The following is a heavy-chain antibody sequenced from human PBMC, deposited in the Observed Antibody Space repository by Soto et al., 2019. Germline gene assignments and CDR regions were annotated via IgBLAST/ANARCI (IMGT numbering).Heavy chain of an antibody. Sequence: QVQLVESGGGVVQPGRSLRLSCAASGFTFSSYGMHWVRQAPGKGLEWVALIWYDGKNKYHADSVKGRFTISRDNFKNTLYLQMNILRVEDTAVYYCARDLGSDQLPLAYWGRGTLVTVSS. D-gene: IGHD2-2*01. CDR1: GFTFSSYG. CDR3: ARDLGSDQLPLAY. V-gene: IGHV3-33*01. CDR2: IWYDGKNK. J-gene: IGHJ4*02.